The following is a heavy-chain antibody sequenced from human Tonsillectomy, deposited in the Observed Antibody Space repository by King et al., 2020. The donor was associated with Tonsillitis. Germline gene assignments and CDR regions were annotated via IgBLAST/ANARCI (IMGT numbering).Heavy chain of an antibody. V-gene: IGHV3-15*01. D-gene: IGHD5-12*01. Sequence: VQLVESGGGLAKPGESLTLSCVASGFTFNNAWMNWVRQAPGKGLEWLGHIQNKTSGGTTAYAALVEGRFTISRDDSKNTLSLQMNNLKTEDTAVYFCMGGEYSGYDGFDYWGHGTVVTVSS. J-gene: IGHJ4*01. CDR1: GFTFNNAW. CDR2: IQNKTSGGTT. CDR3: MGGEYSGYDGFDY.